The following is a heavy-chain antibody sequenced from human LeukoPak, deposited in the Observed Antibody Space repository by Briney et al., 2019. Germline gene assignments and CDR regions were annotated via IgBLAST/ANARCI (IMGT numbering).Heavy chain of an antibody. J-gene: IGHJ6*02. Sequence: ASVKVSCKASGYTFTSYYMHWVRQAPAQGLEWMGIINPSGGSTSYAQKFQGRVTMTRDTSTSTVYMELSSLRSEDTAVYYCARDPYDSSGYYLERYGMGVWGQGTTVTVSS. CDR3: ARDPYDSSGYYLERYGMGV. CDR1: GYTFTSYY. CDR2: INPSGGST. D-gene: IGHD3-22*01. V-gene: IGHV1-46*01.